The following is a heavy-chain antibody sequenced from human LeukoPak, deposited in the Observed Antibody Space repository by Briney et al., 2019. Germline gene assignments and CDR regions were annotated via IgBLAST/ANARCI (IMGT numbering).Heavy chain of an antibody. CDR1: GGSISSGGYY. CDR2: IYTSGST. D-gene: IGHD1-1*01. V-gene: IGHV4-61*02. J-gene: IGHJ6*02. Sequence: SQTLSLTCTVSGGSISSGGYYWSWIRQPAGKGLEWIGRIYTSGSTNYNPSLKSRVTMSVDTSKNQFSLKLSSVTAADTAVYYCARGVRDSGGYYYGMDVWGQGTTVTVSS. CDR3: ARGVRDSGGYYYGMDV.